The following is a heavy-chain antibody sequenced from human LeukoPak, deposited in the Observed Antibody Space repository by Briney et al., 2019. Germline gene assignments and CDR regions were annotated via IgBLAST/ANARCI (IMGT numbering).Heavy chain of an antibody. CDR2: INPNSGGT. V-gene: IGHV1-2*02. CDR3: ARDFYYVDTAMVGYMDV. D-gene: IGHD5-18*01. CDR1: GYTFTNYA. J-gene: IGHJ6*03. Sequence: ASVKVSCKASGYTFTNYAINWVRQAPGQRLEWMGWINPNSGGTNYAQKFQGRVTITRDTSISTAYMELSRLRSDDTAVYYCARDFYYVDTAMVGYMDVWGKGTTVTVSS.